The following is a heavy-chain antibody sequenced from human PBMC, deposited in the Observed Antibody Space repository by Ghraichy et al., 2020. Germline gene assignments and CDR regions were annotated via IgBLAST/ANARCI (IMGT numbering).Heavy chain of an antibody. D-gene: IGHD3-22*01. Sequence: SETLSLTCAVYGGSFSGYYWSWIRQPPGKGLEWIGEINHSGSTNYNPSLKSRVTISVDTSKNQFSLKLSSVTAADTAVYYCARRGGYYYPFDYWGQGTLVTVSS. V-gene: IGHV4-34*01. CDR3: ARRGGYYYPFDY. J-gene: IGHJ4*02. CDR1: GGSFSGYY. CDR2: INHSGST.